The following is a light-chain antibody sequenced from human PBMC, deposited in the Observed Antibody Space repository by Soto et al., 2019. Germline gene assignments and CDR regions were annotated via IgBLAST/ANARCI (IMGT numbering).Light chain of an antibody. CDR1: SGHSSYA. CDR2: LNSDGSH. V-gene: IGLV4-69*01. Sequence: QLVLTQSPSASASLGAWVKLTCTLSSGHSSYAIAWHQQQPEKGPRYLMKLNSDGSHSKGDGIPDRFSGSSSGAERYLTISSLQSEDEADYYCQTWGTGGVVFGGGTKLTVL. J-gene: IGLJ2*01. CDR3: QTWGTGGVV.